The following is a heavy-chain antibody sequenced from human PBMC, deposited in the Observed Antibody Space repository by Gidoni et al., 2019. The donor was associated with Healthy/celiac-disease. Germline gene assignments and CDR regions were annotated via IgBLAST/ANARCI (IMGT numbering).Heavy chain of an antibody. CDR2: IYSGGST. CDR1: GFTVSSNY. J-gene: IGHJ4*02. V-gene: IGHV3-53*02. D-gene: IGHD6-13*01. CDR3: ARGPIAAAGTPTSFSHD. Sequence: EVQLVETGGGLIQPGGSLRLSCAASGFTVSSNYMSWVRQAPGKGLEWVSVIYSGGSTYYADSVKGRFTISRDNSKNTLYLQMNSLRAEDTAVYYCARGPIAAAGTPTSFSHDWGQGTLVTVSS.